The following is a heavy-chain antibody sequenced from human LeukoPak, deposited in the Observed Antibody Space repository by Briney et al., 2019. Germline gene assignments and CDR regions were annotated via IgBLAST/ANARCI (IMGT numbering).Heavy chain of an antibody. CDR3: ARDTYSGIYYPYYYYYYMDV. CDR1: GGSVSSYY. Sequence: SETLSLTCTVSGGSVSSYYRSWIRQPPGKGLEWIGYIYYSGSTNYNPSLKSRVTISLDTSKNQFSLKVSSVTAADTAVYYCARDTYSGIYYPYYYYYYMDVWGKGTTVTVSS. J-gene: IGHJ6*03. V-gene: IGHV4-59*02. CDR2: IYYSGST. D-gene: IGHD1-26*01.